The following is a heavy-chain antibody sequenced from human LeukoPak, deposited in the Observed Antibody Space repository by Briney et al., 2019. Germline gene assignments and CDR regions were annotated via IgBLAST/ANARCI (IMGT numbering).Heavy chain of an antibody. J-gene: IGHJ6*03. V-gene: IGHV3-7*03. CDR3: AKDDRYVWGSKYYYYYYYMDV. CDR2: IKQDGSEK. CDR1: GFTFSSYW. D-gene: IGHD3-16*01. Sequence: PGGSLRLSCAASGFTFSSYWMSWVRQAPGKGLEWVANIKQDGSEKYYVDSVKGRFTISRDNAKNSLYLQMNSLRAEDAAVYYCAKDDRYVWGSKYYYYYYYMDVWGKGTTVTVSS.